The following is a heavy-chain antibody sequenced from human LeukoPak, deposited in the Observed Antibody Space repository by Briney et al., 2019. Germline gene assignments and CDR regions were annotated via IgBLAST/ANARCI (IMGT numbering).Heavy chain of an antibody. CDR3: ARDHRWLQPPGFDY. J-gene: IGHJ4*02. CDR1: GGTFSSYA. CDR2: IIPILGIA. Sequence: SVKVSCKASGGTFSSYAISWVRQAPGQGLEWMGRIIPILGIANYAQKFQGRVTITADKSTSTAYMELSSLRSEDTAVYYCARDHRWLQPPGFDYWGQGTLVTVSS. D-gene: IGHD5-24*01. V-gene: IGHV1-69*04.